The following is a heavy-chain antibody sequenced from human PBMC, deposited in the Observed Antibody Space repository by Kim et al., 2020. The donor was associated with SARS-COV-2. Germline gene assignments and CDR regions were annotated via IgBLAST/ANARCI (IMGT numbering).Heavy chain of an antibody. CDR3: ARDKWFGGLLSGSGYYYYGMDV. V-gene: IGHV1-69*04. CDR2: IIPILGIA. D-gene: IGHD3-10*01. CDR1: GGTFSSYA. Sequence: SVKVSCKASGGTFSSYAISWVRQAPGRGLEWMGRIIPILGIANYAQKFQGRVTITADKSTSTAYMELSSLRSEDTAVYYCARDKWFGGLLSGSGYYYYGMDVWGQGTTVPVSS. J-gene: IGHJ6*02.